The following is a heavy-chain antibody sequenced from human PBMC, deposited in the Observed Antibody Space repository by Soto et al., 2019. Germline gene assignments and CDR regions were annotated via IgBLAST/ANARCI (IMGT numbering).Heavy chain of an antibody. CDR2: TRNKANSYTT. J-gene: IGHJ4*02. D-gene: IGHD3-22*01. V-gene: IGHV3-72*01. Sequence: GGTLRLSCAASGFTFSDHYMDWARQAPGKGLEWVGRTRNKANSYTTEYAASVKGRFTISRDDSKNSLYLQMNSLKTEDTAVYYCANEVTMIVGPPKEDYWGQGT. CDR1: GFTFSDHY. CDR3: ANEVTMIVGPPKEDY.